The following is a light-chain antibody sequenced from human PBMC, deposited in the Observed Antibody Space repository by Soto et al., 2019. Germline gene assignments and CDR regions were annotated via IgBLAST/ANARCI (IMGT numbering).Light chain of an antibody. CDR1: QSVSSN. CDR2: GAS. Sequence: EIVMTPSPATLSVSPGEGATLSCMASQSVSSNLAWYQQKPGQAPRLLIYGASTRATGIPARFSGSGSGTEFTRTISSLQPDDFATYYCQHYNSYSEAFGQGTKVDI. V-gene: IGKV3-15*01. CDR3: QHYNSYSEA. J-gene: IGKJ1*01.